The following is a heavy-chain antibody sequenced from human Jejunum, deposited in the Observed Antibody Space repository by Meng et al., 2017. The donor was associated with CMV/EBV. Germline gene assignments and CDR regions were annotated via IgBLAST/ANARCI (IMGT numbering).Heavy chain of an antibody. CDR3: AKIWPTVTFDY. Sequence: AASGFTFSGYALSWVRQAPGWGLEWVSTISDSGDNTYYADSVKGRFTVSRDNSKKMLYLHVNSLRAEDTALYYCAKIWPTVTFDYWGQGTLVTVSS. CDR2: ISDSGDNT. D-gene: IGHD4-17*01. CDR1: GFTFSGYA. V-gene: IGHV3-23*01. J-gene: IGHJ4*02.